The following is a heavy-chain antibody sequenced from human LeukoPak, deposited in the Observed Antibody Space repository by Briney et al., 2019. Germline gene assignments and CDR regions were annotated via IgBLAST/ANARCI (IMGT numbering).Heavy chain of an antibody. CDR2: TDSNSETT. CDR3: AKAPVTPCRGVYCYPFDY. J-gene: IGHJ4*02. D-gene: IGHD2-21*01. Sequence: EGSLRLSCAVSGFSLTTYEMDWIRQAPGKGLEWVAYTDSNSETTHYADSVKGRFIISRDNAKNSLYLQMNSLRAEDAAVYYCAKAPVTPCRGVYCYPFDYWGQGTLVTVSS. V-gene: IGHV3-48*03. CDR1: GFSLTTYE.